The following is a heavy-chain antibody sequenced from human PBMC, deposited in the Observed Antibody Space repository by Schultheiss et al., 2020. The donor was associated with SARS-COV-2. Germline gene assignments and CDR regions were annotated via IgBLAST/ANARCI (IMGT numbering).Heavy chain of an antibody. CDR3: ARTNLGYCSSTSCYPGSDYYYMDV. CDR2: IYHSGST. J-gene: IGHJ6*03. D-gene: IGHD2-2*01. V-gene: IGHV4-38-2*02. Sequence: SETLSLTCTVSGYSINSGHYWGWIRQPPGKGLEWIGSIYHSGSTYYNPSLKSRLTISVDPSKNQFSLKLSSVTAADTAVYYCARTNLGYCSSTSCYPGSDYYYMDVWGKGTTVTVSS. CDR1: GYSINSGHY.